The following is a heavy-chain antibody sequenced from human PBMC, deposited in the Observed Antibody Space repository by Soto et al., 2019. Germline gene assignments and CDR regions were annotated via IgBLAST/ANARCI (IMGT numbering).Heavy chain of an antibody. Sequence: ASVKVSCKASGYTFTNYAVHWVRQDPGQRLEWMGWINAGNGNTKYSQKFQGRVTITRDTSARTAYMELSSLRSEDTAVYYCASTGLFSGETYGMDVWGQGTTVTVSS. CDR3: ASTGLFSGETYGMDV. V-gene: IGHV1-3*01. D-gene: IGHD2-15*01. CDR2: INAGNGNT. CDR1: GYTFTNYA. J-gene: IGHJ6*02.